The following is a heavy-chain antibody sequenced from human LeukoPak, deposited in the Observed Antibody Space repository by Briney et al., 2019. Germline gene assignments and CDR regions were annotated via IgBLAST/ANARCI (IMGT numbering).Heavy chain of an antibody. CDR1: GFTFSDYG. V-gene: IGHV3-30*02. J-gene: IGHJ4*02. CDR3: ARAQPVAYFDY. Sequence: GGSLRLSCAASGFTFSDYGIRWVRQAPGKGLEWVVFIPSDGYNKYYTDAVKGRFTISRDNSKNTVYLQMNSLRNEDTAVYYCARAQPVAYFDYWGQGTLVTVSS. CDR2: IPSDGYNK.